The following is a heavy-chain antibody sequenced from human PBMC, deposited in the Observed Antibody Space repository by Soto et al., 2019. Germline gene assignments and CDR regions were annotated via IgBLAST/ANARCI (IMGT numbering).Heavy chain of an antibody. CDR1: GGSFSGYY. J-gene: IGHJ6*02. CDR3: EKLQSNYYYGMDV. CDR2: INHSGST. Sequence: SETLSLTCAVYGGSFSGYYWSWIRQPPGKGLEWIGEINHSGSTNYNPSLKSRVTISVDTSKNQFSLKLSSVTAADTAVYYCEKLQSNYYYGMDVWGQGTTVTVS. D-gene: IGHD4-4*01. V-gene: IGHV4-34*01.